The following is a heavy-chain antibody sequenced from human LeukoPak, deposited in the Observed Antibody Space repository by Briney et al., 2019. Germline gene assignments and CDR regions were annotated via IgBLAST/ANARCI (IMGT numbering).Heavy chain of an antibody. D-gene: IGHD5-24*01. V-gene: IGHV3-21*01. CDR1: GFTFSSYS. J-gene: IGHJ3*02. CDR2: ISSSSSYI. Sequence: GGSLRLSCAASGFTFSSYSMNWLRQAPGKGLEWVSSISSSSSYIYYADSVKGRFTISRDNAKNSLYLQMNSLRAEDTAVYYCARDRSPVATSHDAFDIWGQGTMVTVSS. CDR3: ARDRSPVATSHDAFDI.